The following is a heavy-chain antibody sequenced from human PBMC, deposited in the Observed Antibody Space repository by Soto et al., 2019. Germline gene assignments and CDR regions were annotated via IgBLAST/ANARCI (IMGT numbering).Heavy chain of an antibody. CDR2: IDPSGDDT. V-gene: IGHV1-46*04. CDR1: GYTFTVYY. D-gene: IGHD6-6*01. CDR3: AREGASTSSFDN. J-gene: IGHJ4*02. Sequence: ASVKVSCKASGYTFTVYYIHWVRQAPGQGLEWMGLIDPSGDDTSYAQKLQGRVTMTKDTSTNTVYMELSSLTSEDTAVYYCAREGASTSSFDNWGQGTRVTVSS.